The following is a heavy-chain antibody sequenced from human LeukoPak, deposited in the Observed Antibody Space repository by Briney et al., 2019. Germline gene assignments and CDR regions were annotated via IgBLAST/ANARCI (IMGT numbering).Heavy chain of an antibody. V-gene: IGHV3-53*01. CDR1: GLTVSSNY. CDR2: IYSDGNT. CDR3: AGAQGISARW. D-gene: IGHD6-6*01. J-gene: IGHJ4*02. Sequence: GGSLRLSCAASGLTVSSNYMNWVRQAPGKGLEWVSVIYSDGNTYYAGSVKGRFTISRDNSKNTLYLQMNSLRAEDTAVYYCAGAQGISARWWGQGTLVTVSS.